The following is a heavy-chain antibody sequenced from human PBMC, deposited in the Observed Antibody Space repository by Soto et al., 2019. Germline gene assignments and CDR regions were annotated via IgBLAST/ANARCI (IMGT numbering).Heavy chain of an antibody. Sequence: SETLSLTCTVSGGSISSYYWSWIRQPPGKGLEWIGYIYYSGSTNYNPSLKSRVTLSLDTSKNQFSLKLSSVTAADTAVYYCARASSCAYDSCAFDPWGQGTLVTVSS. CDR1: GGSISSYY. CDR2: IYYSGST. CDR3: ARASSCAYDSCAFDP. V-gene: IGHV4-59*01. D-gene: IGHD3-16*01. J-gene: IGHJ5*02.